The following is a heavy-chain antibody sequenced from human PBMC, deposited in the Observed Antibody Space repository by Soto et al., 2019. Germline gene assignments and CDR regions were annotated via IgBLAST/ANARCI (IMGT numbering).Heavy chain of an antibody. CDR2: INPTTTTT. J-gene: IGHJ3*02. V-gene: IGHV1-46*03. CDR1: ENTFSTYS. CDR3: ARDLYSTSWYVRAFDM. D-gene: IGHD6-13*01. Sequence: ASVKVSCKASENTFSTYSLHWVRQAPGQGLEWMGVINPTTTTTTDAQKFQGRVTMTRDTSTSTVFLELSSLRSGDTAVYFCARDLYSTSWYVRAFDMWGQGTMVTV.